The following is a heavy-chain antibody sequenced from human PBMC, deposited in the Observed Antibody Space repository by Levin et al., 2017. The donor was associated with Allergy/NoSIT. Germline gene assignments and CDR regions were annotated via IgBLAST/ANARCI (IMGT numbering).Heavy chain of an antibody. J-gene: IGHJ5*02. CDR2: IFFGGSDT. V-gene: IGHV5-51*04. Sequence: ASVKVSCKVSGYTSTKYWIGWVRQMPGKGLEWMGIIFFGGSDTRYSPSLQGQVTISADRPMNTAYLQWSSLKASDTAMYYCAVATQGWTWFDPWGQGTLVTVSS. D-gene: IGHD6-19*01. CDR3: AVATQGWTWFDP. CDR1: GYTSTKYW.